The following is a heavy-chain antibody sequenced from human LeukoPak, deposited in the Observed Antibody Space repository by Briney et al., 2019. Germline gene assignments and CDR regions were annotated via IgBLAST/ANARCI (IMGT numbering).Heavy chain of an antibody. CDR2: ISGSGGST. CDR1: GFTFSSYG. CDR3: ARVTYPEVAAFDI. J-gene: IGHJ3*02. V-gene: IGHV3-23*01. Sequence: GGALRLSCAASGFTFSSYGMSWVRQAPGKGLECVSAISGSGGSTYYADSVKGRFTISRDNFKNTLYLQMGSLRAEDMAVYYCARVTYPEVAAFDIWGQGTMVTVSS. D-gene: IGHD2-21*02.